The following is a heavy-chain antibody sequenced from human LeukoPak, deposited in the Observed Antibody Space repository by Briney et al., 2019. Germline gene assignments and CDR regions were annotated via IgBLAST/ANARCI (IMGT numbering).Heavy chain of an antibody. D-gene: IGHD2-15*01. J-gene: IGHJ3*01. CDR2: ITGVNT. V-gene: IGHV3-21*01. CDR3: TRGGGYCSGSPCHSYDAFDV. Sequence: GGSLRLSCKVSGFTIRDFTMNWVRPAPGRGLEWVSSITGVNTKYADSVKGRFTVSRDIGERSLYLQLNTLRVEDTAVYYCTRGGGYCSGSPCHSYDAFDVWGQGTVVTVSS. CDR1: GFTIRDFT.